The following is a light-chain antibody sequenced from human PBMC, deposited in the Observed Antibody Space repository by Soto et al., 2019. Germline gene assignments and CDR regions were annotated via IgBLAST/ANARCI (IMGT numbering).Light chain of an antibody. Sequence: QSALTQPPSASGSPGQSVTISCTGTSSDVGGYNHVSWYQHHPGKAPKLMIYEVTKRPSGVPDRFSGSKSGNTASLTVSGLQAEDEADYYCSSYAGSNNYVFGTGTKLTVL. CDR3: SSYAGSNNYV. CDR2: EVT. CDR1: SSDVGGYNH. J-gene: IGLJ1*01. V-gene: IGLV2-8*01.